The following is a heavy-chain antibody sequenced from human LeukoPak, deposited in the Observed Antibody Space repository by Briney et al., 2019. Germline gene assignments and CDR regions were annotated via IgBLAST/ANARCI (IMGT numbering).Heavy chain of an antibody. D-gene: IGHD1-26*01. Sequence: GGFLRLSCATSGFTFSNHALHWVRQATGKGLEWVSAIGIAGDTFYPGSVKGRFTISRENAKNSLSLQINSLKAEDTAVYYCVRQQTSHGNFDYWGQGTLVTVSS. CDR1: GFTFSNHA. J-gene: IGHJ4*02. CDR2: IGIAGDT. V-gene: IGHV3-13*01. CDR3: VRQQTSHGNFDY.